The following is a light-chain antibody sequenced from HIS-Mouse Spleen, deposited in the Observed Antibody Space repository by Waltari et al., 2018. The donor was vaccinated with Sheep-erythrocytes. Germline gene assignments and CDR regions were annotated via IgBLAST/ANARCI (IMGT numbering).Light chain of an antibody. CDR1: SSDVGSYNL. CDR2: EGS. CDR3: CSYAGSSTPWV. V-gene: IGLV2-23*01. J-gene: IGLJ3*02. Sequence: QSALTQPRSVSGSPGQSVTISCTGTSSDVGSYNLVSWYQQHPGKAPKLMIYEGSKRPSGDSNRFSGSKSGNTASLTISGLQAEDEADYYCCSYAGSSTPWVFGGGTKLTVL.